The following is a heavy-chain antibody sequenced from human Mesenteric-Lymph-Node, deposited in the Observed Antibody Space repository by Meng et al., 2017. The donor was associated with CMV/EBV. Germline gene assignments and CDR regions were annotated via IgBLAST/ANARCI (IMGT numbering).Heavy chain of an antibody. CDR2: ISGSGGST. V-gene: IGHV3-23*01. CDR1: GFNFSSYA. CDR3: AKEMRYSYGLDY. J-gene: IGHJ4*02. Sequence: CAASGFNFSSYAMSWVRQAPGKGLEWVSAISGSGGSTYYADSVKGRFTISRDNSKNTLYLQMNSLRAEDTAVYYCAKEMRYSYGLDYWGQGTLVTVSS. D-gene: IGHD5-18*01.